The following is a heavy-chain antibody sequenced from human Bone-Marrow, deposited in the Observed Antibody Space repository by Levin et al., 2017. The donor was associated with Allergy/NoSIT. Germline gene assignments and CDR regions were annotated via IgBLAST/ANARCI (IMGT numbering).Heavy chain of an antibody. D-gene: IGHD4-17*01. Sequence: SETLSLTCTVSGGSVSSGSYYWSWIRQPPGKGLEWIGYIYYSGSTNYNPSLKSRVTISVDTSKNQFSLKLSSVTAADTAVYYCARDTCRRWGDYEVYYFDYWGQGTLVTVSS. V-gene: IGHV4-61*01. J-gene: IGHJ4*02. CDR2: IYYSGST. CDR3: ARDTCRRWGDYEVYYFDY. CDR1: GGSVSSGSYY.